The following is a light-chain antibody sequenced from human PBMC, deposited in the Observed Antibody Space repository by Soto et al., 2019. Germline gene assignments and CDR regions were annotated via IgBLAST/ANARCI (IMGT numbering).Light chain of an antibody. CDR3: QQRSNWPLS. CDR2: DAF. CDR1: QRVSTN. V-gene: IGKV3-11*01. Sequence: EIGLTKFPATLSLPQGERATLSGGASQRVSTNLAGYQQKPGQPPRLLIYDAFNRATGIPARFSGSGSGTDFTLTISSLEPEEFAVYYCQQRSNWPLSFGQGTKLEIK. J-gene: IGKJ2*01.